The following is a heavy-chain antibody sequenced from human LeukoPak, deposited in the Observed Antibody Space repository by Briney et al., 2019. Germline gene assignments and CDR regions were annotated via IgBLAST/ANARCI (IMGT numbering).Heavy chain of an antibody. CDR1: GGSISSYY. Sequence: SETLSLTCVVSGGSISSYYWSWIRQPAGKGLEWIGRIYTSGSTNYNPSLKSRVTMSVDTSKNQFSLKLSSVTAADTAVYHCASYDWSYGASYWGQGTLVTVSS. D-gene: IGHD5-12*01. CDR2: IYTSGST. V-gene: IGHV4-4*07. J-gene: IGHJ4*02. CDR3: ASYDWSYGASY.